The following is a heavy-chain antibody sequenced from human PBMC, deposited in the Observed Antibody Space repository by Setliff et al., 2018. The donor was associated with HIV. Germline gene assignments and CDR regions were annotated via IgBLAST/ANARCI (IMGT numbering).Heavy chain of an antibody. D-gene: IGHD1-7*01. Sequence: PSETLSLTCSVSGGSISSHYWTWLRQPPGKGLEWIGYIYYSGSTSYNPSLKSRVTISVDSSKNQLSLKVSSVTAADTAVYYCARENRIMGSRTFDFWGRGTLVTVSS. CDR2: IYYSGST. V-gene: IGHV4-59*11. CDR3: ARENRIMGSRTFDF. J-gene: IGHJ4*02. CDR1: GGSISSHY.